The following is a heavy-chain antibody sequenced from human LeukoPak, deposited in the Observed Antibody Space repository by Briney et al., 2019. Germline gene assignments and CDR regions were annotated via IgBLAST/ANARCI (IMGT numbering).Heavy chain of an antibody. J-gene: IGHJ4*02. D-gene: IGHD6-13*01. CDR2: IYSGGTT. Sequence: AGGSLRLSCVVSGFTVSRNHMSWVHQAPGKGLEWVSVIYSGGTTYYADSVKGRITISRDNSKNTLYLQMNSLRVEDTAVYYCASFSSSWYQFDFWGQGTLVTVSS. CDR3: ASFSSSWYQFDF. CDR1: GFTVSRNH. V-gene: IGHV3-66*01.